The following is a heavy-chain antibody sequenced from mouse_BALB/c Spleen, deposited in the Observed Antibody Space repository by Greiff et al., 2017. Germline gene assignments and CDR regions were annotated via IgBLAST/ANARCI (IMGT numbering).Heavy chain of an antibody. D-gene: IGHD1-1*01. CDR3: ARGGTTVVATRDYAMDY. V-gene: IGHV3-1*02. J-gene: IGHJ4*01. CDR1: GYSITSGYS. Sequence: EVKLQESGPDLVKPSQSLSLTCTVTGYSITSGYSWHWIRQFPGNKLEWMGYIHYSGSTNYNPSLKSRISITRDTSKNQFFLQLNSVTTEDTATYYCARGGTTVVATRDYAMDYWGQGTSVTVSS. CDR2: IHYSGST.